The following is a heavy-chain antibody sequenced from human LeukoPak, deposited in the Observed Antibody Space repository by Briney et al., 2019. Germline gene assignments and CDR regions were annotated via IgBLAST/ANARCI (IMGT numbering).Heavy chain of an antibody. J-gene: IGHJ6*03. CDR2: IYYSGSS. V-gene: IGHV4-59*01. CDR3: ARVPRSYSYYDYMDV. CDR1: GGSISSYY. Sequence: SETLSLTCTVSGGSISSYYWSWIRQPPGQGLEWLGYIYYSGSSNYNPSLKSRVTISADTSKNQFSLKLSSVTAADTAVYYCARVPRSYSYYDYMDVWGKGTTVTVSS.